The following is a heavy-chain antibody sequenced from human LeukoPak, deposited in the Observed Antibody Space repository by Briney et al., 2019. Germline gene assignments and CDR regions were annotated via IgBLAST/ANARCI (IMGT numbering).Heavy chain of an antibody. CDR2: ISDSGGRT. Sequence: GGSLRLSCSPSGFTVSSSFMSWVRQAPGKGLEWVAGISDSGGRTNYADSVKGRFTISRDNPKNTLYLQMNSLRAEDTAVYFCAKRGVVIRVILVGFHKEAYYFDSWGQGALVTVSS. CDR1: GFTVSSSF. CDR3: AKRGVVIRVILVGFHKEAYYFDS. J-gene: IGHJ4*02. V-gene: IGHV3-23*01. D-gene: IGHD3-22*01.